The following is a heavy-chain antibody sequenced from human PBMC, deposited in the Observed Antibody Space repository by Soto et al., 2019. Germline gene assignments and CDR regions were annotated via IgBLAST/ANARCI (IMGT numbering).Heavy chain of an antibody. J-gene: IGHJ6*03. CDR3: AKARGSSTRWGYYYMDV. V-gene: IGHV3-23*01. CDR1: GFTFSSSA. CDR2: VGGNSVST. Sequence: EVRLFESGGDLIQPGGSLRLSCAASGFTFSSSAMSCVRQAPDKGLEWVSAVGGNSVSTFYADSVKGRFTIAKDSSKNTLFLQMNSVRAEDTAVYYCAKARGSSTRWGYYYMDVWGKGTTVTVS. D-gene: IGHD6-6*01.